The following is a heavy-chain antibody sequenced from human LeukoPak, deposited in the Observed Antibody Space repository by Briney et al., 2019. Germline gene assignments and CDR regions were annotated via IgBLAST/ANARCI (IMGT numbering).Heavy chain of an antibody. D-gene: IGHD5-24*01. V-gene: IGHV3-7*03. CDR1: GSTLSNYL. Sequence: GGSLRLSCEASGSTLSNYLITWARQAPGKGLEWVANIKPDGREKYYMPSVKGRFTISRDSAKNSFYLQMNSLRAEDTAVYYCATMASNVFEYWGQGTLVTVSS. CDR3: ATMASNVFEY. CDR2: IKPDGREK. J-gene: IGHJ4*02.